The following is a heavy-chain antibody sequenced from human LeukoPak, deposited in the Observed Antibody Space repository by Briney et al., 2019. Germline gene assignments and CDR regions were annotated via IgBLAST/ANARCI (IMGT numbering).Heavy chain of an antibody. V-gene: IGHV4-59*12. CDR2: IYYSGSI. D-gene: IGHD2-2*01. Sequence: SETLSLTCTVSGGSISSYHWSWIRQPPGKGLEWIGYIYYSGSINYNPSLKSRVTISVDTSKNQFSLKLSSVTAADTAVYYCARAGGCSTTSCDLDYWGQGTVVTVSS. CDR3: ARAGGCSTTSCDLDY. J-gene: IGHJ4*02. CDR1: GGSISSYH.